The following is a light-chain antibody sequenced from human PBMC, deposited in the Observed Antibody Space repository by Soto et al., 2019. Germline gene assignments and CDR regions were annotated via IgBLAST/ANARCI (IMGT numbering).Light chain of an antibody. J-gene: IGKJ2*01. CDR2: GAS. CDR1: QSVSSSY. V-gene: IGKV3-20*01. CDR3: QQYGSSPVYT. Sequence: EIVLTQSPGTLSLSPGERATLSCRASQSVSSSYLAWYQQKPGQAPRLLIYGASSRATGIPGRFSGSGSGTDVTLTISRLEPEDFAVYYCQQYGSSPVYTFGQGTKLEIK.